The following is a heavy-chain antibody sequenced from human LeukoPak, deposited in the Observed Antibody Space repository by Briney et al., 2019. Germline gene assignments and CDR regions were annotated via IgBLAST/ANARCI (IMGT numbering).Heavy chain of an antibody. CDR3: ALPMRDGDFYFDY. CDR1: VFTFSNYW. V-gene: IGHV3-74*01. D-gene: IGHD4-17*01. CDR2: INRDGRST. Sequence: GGSLRLSCAASVFTFSNYWMHWVRQAPGKGLVWVSRINRDGRSTNYADSVKSRFTISRDNDKNTVFLQMNSLRAEDTAVYYCALPMRDGDFYFDYWGQGALVTVSS. J-gene: IGHJ4*02.